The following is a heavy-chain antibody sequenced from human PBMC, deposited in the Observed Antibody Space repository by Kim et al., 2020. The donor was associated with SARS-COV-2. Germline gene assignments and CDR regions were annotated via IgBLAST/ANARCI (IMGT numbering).Heavy chain of an antibody. D-gene: IGHD1-7*01. V-gene: IGHV4-39*01. CDR3: AIHHPVGTGTTSLPPPFEY. Sequence: SETLSLTCTVSGGSISSDIYYWGWIRQPPGKGLEWIGTIYSSGSTYYNPSLKSRVTISVDTSKNQFSLKLSSVTAADTAVYYCAIHHPVGTGTTSLPPPFEYWGQGTLVTVSS. CDR2: IYSSGST. J-gene: IGHJ4*02. CDR1: GGSISSDIYY.